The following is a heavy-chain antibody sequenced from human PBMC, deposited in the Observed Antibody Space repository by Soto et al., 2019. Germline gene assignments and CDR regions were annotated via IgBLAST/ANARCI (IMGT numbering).Heavy chain of an antibody. CDR1: GFTFSSYA. Sequence: GSLRLSCAASGFTFSSYAMSWVRQAPGKGLEWVSAISGSGGSTYYADSVKGRFTISRDNSKNTLYLQMNSLRAEDTAVYYCAKVPPAEYYDFWSGYFFDYWGQGTLVTVSS. V-gene: IGHV3-23*01. D-gene: IGHD3-3*01. J-gene: IGHJ4*02. CDR3: AKVPPAEYYDFWSGYFFDY. CDR2: ISGSGGST.